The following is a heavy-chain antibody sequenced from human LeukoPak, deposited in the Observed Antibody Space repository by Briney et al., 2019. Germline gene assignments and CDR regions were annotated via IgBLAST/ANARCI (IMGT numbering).Heavy chain of an antibody. J-gene: IGHJ5*02. CDR2: IIPIFDTT. CDR1: GGTFSNYA. D-gene: IGHD2-8*01. CDR3: ARVGGYCTNGICYTGWFDP. Sequence: GASVKVSCKASGGTFSNYAISWVRQAPGQGLEWMGGIIPIFDTTNYAQKFQGRVTITADKSTSTAYMELSSLRSEDTAVYYCARVGGYCTNGICYTGWFDPWGQGTLVTVSS. V-gene: IGHV1-69*06.